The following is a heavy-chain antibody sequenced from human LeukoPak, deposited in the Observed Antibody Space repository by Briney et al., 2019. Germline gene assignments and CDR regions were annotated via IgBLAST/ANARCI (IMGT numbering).Heavy chain of an antibody. Sequence: GGSLRLSCAASGFTFSSYSMIWVRHAPGKGRVWGLSISSSSSYIYYADSVKGRFTISRDNAKNSLYLQMNSLRAEDTAVYYCARIDQELSYYYYGMDVWGKGTTVTVSS. D-gene: IGHD3-16*02. CDR3: ARIDQELSYYYYGMDV. CDR1: GFTFSSYS. V-gene: IGHV3-21*01. CDR2: ISSSSSYI. J-gene: IGHJ6*04.